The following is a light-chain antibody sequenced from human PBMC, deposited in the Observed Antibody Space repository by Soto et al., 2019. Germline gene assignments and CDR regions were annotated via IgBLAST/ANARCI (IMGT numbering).Light chain of an antibody. J-gene: IGKJ5*01. CDR2: GAS. CDR3: QQYGSSPPIT. V-gene: IGKV3-20*01. Sequence: EIVLTQSPGTLSLSPGERATLSCRASQSVSSKYLAWYQQKHGQAPRFLIYGASSRATGIPDRFSGSGSGTDFTLTISRLEPEDFAVYYCQQYGSSPPITFGQGTRLEIK. CDR1: QSVSSKY.